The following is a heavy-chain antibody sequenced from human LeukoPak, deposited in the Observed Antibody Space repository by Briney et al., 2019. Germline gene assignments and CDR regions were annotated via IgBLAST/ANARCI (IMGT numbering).Heavy chain of an antibody. V-gene: IGHV3-23*01. CDR3: AKGGQSYYTYYYMDV. J-gene: IGHJ6*03. CDR2: ISESSSSI. Sequence: GGSLRLSCAASGFTLNHYVMTWVRQAPGKGPEWISAISESSSSINYADSVKGRFTITRDNSKNTLYLDMNSLRADDTAIYYCAKGGQSYYTYYYMDVWGKGTPVSVSS. D-gene: IGHD3-16*01. CDR1: GFTLNHYV.